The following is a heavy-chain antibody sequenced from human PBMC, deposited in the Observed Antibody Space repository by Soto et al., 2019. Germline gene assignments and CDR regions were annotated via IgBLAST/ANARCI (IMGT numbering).Heavy chain of an antibody. Sequence: EVQLVESGGGLVQPGGSLRLSCAASGFTFSSYSMAWVRQAPGKGLEWLSYISSSGSIITYGDSVKGRITVSRDNGKNSLYLQLDSLRAEDTALYSCARGCSGSCWLEYWGQGTPVTVSS. CDR1: GFTFSSYS. J-gene: IGHJ4*02. V-gene: IGHV3-48*01. CDR3: ARGCSGSCWLEY. CDR2: ISSSGSII. D-gene: IGHD6-13*01.